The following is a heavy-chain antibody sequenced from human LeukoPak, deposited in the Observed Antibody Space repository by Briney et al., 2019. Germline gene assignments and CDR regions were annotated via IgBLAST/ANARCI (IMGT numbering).Heavy chain of an antibody. CDR1: GFTFTSYW. J-gene: IGHJ6*02. CDR3: ARGRYYGMDV. V-gene: IGHV3-74*01. CDR2: VNSDGSST. Sequence: GGSLRLSCAASGFTFTSYWMHWVRQAPGRGLVWVSRVNSDGSSTTYADSVKGRFTISRNNAKNTLYLQMNSLRAEDTAVYYCARGRYYGMDVWGQGTTVTVSS.